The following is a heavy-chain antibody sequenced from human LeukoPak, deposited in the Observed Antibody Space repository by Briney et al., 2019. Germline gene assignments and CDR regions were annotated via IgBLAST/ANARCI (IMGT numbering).Heavy chain of an antibody. V-gene: IGHV1-8*01. CDR2: MSPNSGNT. J-gene: IGHJ4*02. CDR1: GYTFTNYD. CDR3: ARTPPNWGADY. Sequence: ASVKVSCKTSGYTFTNYDINWVRQATAQGFEWMGWMSPNSGNTGYAQKFQGRVAMTMDTSIRTAYMELSSLRSEDTAVYYCARTPPNWGADYRGQGTLVTVSS. D-gene: IGHD7-27*01.